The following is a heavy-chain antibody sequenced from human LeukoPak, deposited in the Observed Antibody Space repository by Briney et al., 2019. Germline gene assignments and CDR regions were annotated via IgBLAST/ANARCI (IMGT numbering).Heavy chain of an antibody. Sequence: EASVKVSCKASGYTFTSYDINWGRQATGQGLEWMGWMNPNSGNTGHAQKFQGRVTITRNTSISTAYMELSSLRSEDTAVYYCARGRFVAQYYDFWSGYYKNRYFDLWGRGTLVTVSS. V-gene: IGHV1-8*03. CDR3: ARGRFVAQYYDFWSGYYKNRYFDL. D-gene: IGHD3-3*01. CDR1: GYTFTSYD. J-gene: IGHJ2*01. CDR2: MNPNSGNT.